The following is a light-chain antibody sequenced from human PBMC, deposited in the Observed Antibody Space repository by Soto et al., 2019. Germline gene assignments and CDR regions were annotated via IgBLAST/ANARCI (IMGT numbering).Light chain of an antibody. J-gene: IGKJ1*01. CDR3: QQYNSLPPWT. CDR1: QSVSSN. V-gene: IGKV3-15*01. CDR2: GAS. Sequence: EIVMTQSPATLSVSPGERATLSCRATQSVSSNLAWYQQKPGQAPGRLIYGASTRATGIPARLRGSGSGTEFTLTISSLQSEYFAVYDCQQYNSLPPWTFGQGTKVEIK.